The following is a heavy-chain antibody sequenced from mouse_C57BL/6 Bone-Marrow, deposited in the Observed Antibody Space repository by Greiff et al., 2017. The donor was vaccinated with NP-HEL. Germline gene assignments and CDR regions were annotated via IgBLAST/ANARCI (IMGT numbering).Heavy chain of an antibody. Sequence: EVQLQESVAELVRPGASVKLSCTASGFNIKNTYMHWVKQRPEQGLEWIGRIDPANGNTKYAPKFQGKATITADTSSNTAYLQLSSLTSEDTAIYYCASPLLWGGDAMDYWGQGTSVTVSS. D-gene: IGHD2-1*01. CDR2: IDPANGNT. CDR1: GFNIKNTY. J-gene: IGHJ4*01. CDR3: ASPLLWGGDAMDY. V-gene: IGHV14-3*01.